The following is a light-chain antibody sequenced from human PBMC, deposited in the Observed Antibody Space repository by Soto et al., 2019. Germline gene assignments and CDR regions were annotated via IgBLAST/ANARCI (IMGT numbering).Light chain of an antibody. J-gene: IGKJ3*01. CDR2: GAS. V-gene: IGKV3-20*01. CDR1: QSVTSSF. Sequence: EIVLTQSPGTLSLSPGERAILTCRASQSVTSSFVAWYQQRPGQAPRLLIYGASTRASGIPDRFSGSGSGTDITLTISRLAPEDFAVYYCHQYGSSPLTFGPGTKVYIK. CDR3: HQYGSSPLT.